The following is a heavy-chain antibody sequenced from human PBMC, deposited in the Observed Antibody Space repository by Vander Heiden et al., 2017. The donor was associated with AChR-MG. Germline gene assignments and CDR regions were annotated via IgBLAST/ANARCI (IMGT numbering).Heavy chain of an antibody. CDR1: AFPFRAYA. J-gene: IGHJ3*02. CDR3: AKDLWGVGWDSHDAFDI. Sequence: EVSLLESGGGVVPPGGPLRLSCAASAFPFRAYAMSWVRQAPGKGLEWVSAIGGSGGSTYYADSVKGRFTISRDNSKNTLYLQMNSLRAEDTAVYYCAKDLWGVGWDSHDAFDIWGQGTMVTVSS. V-gene: IGHV3-23*01. CDR2: IGGSGGST. D-gene: IGHD3-16*01.